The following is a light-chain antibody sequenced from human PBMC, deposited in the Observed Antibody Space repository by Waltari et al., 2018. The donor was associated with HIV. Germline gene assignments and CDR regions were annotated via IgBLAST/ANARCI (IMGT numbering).Light chain of an antibody. CDR2: RNN. Sequence: QSVLTQPPSASGTPGQRVTISCSGRSSDIGRYYVSWFQQLPGTAPKLLIYRNNQRPSGVPDRFSGSKSGTSASLAISGLRSEDEADYYCATWDDNLSGVVFGGGTKLTVL. CDR3: ATWDDNLSGVV. J-gene: IGLJ2*01. V-gene: IGLV1-47*01. CDR1: SSDIGRYY.